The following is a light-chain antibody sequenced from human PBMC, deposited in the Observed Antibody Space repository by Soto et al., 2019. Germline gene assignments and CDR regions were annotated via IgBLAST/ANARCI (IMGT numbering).Light chain of an antibody. Sequence: QSALTQPASVSGSPGQSIAISCTGTSSDVGSYNYVSWYQQHPGKAPKLMIYDVSNRPSGVSDRFSGSKSGNTASLTISGIQAEDEADYFCNSYTSSSTYVFGTGTQLTVL. J-gene: IGLJ1*01. CDR2: DVS. CDR1: SSDVGSYNY. V-gene: IGLV2-14*03. CDR3: NSYTSSSTYV.